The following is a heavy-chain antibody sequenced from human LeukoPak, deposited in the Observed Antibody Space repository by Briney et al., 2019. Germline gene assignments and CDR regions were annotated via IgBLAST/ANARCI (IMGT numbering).Heavy chain of an antibody. V-gene: IGHV3-74*01. CDR3: ARDDLGTTPLDY. D-gene: IGHD4-17*01. CDR2: INGDGTYT. J-gene: IGHJ4*02. CDR1: GFTFSNYW. Sequence: PGGSLRLSCAASGFTFSNYWMHWVRHAPGKGLVWISLINGDGTYTIYADSVKGRFTISRDNAKNTLFLQMNSLRAEDTAVYYCARDDLGTTPLDYWGQGTLVTVSS.